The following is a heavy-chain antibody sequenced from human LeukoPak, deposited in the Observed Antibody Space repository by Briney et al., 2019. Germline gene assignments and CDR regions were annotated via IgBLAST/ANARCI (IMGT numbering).Heavy chain of an antibody. V-gene: IGHV4-39*01. D-gene: IGHD3-22*01. CDR3: ARRRYYDSTGYLD. J-gene: IGHJ1*01. Sequence: SETLSLTCSVSGGSISSSSYYWGWIRQPPGKGLEWIGEIYYSGSAYYNSSRKSPLTISVDTSWNPFSLTLSSVTATDTGVYYCARRRYYDSTGYLDWGQGTLVSVST. CDR1: GGSISSSSYY. CDR2: IYYSGSA.